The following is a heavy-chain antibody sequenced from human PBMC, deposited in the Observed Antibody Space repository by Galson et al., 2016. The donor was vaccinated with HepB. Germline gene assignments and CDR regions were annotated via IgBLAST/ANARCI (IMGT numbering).Heavy chain of an antibody. Sequence: SLRLSCAASGFTFSGYWMHWVRQAPGKGLVWVSRIKSDESWKNYADSVKGRFAISRDNAKNTVHPQMNSLRAEDTAVYYCTRDYYGSLDHWGQGTLVTVSS. D-gene: IGHD3-10*01. V-gene: IGHV3-74*01. CDR3: TRDYYGSLDH. CDR2: IKSDESWK. J-gene: IGHJ4*02. CDR1: GFTFSGYW.